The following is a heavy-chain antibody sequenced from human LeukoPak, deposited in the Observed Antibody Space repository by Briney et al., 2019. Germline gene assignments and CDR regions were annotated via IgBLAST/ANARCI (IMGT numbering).Heavy chain of an antibody. J-gene: IGHJ6*03. CDR3: ARGKEALYSDYYYYYMDV. Sequence: SQTLSLTCTVSGGSISSGGYYWSWIRQHPGKGLEWIGYIYYSGSTNYNPSLKSRVTISVDTSKNQFSLKLSSVTAADTAVYYCARGKEALYSDYYYYYMDVWGKGTTVTVSS. D-gene: IGHD4-11*01. CDR2: IYYSGST. CDR1: GGSISSGGYY. V-gene: IGHV4-61*08.